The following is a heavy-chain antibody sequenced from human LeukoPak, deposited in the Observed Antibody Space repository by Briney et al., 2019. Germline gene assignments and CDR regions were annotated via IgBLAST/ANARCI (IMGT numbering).Heavy chain of an antibody. D-gene: IGHD5-18*01. Sequence: SVKASCKASGGTFSSYAISWVRQAPGQGLEWMGGIIPIFGTANYAQKFQGRVTITADESTSTAYMELSSLRSEDTAVYYCARKGEPPVDTAMALDYWGQGTLVTVSS. CDR1: GGTFSSYA. CDR2: IIPIFGTA. CDR3: ARKGEPPVDTAMALDY. J-gene: IGHJ4*02. V-gene: IGHV1-69*01.